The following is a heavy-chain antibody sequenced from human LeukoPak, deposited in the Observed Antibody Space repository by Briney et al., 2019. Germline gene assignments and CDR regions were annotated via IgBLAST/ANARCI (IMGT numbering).Heavy chain of an antibody. CDR3: ASGQFLVSNDY. V-gene: IGHV4-61*01. Sequence: SGPTLVKPSETLSLTCTVSGGSVSGGSYYWSWIRQPPGKGLEWIGYFYYTGSTNYNPSLKSRVTISVDTSKNQFSLRLSSVTAADTAVYYCASGQFLVSNDYWGQGILVTVSS. CDR2: FYYTGST. D-gene: IGHD5/OR15-5a*01. CDR1: GGSVSGGSYY. J-gene: IGHJ4*02.